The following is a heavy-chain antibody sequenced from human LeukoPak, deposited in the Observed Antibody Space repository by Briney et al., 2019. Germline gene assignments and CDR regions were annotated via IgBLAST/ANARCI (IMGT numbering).Heavy chain of an antibody. D-gene: IGHD5-12*01. CDR3: ARDVDANY. Sequence: GGSLRLSCIASGFSFSSYWMTWVRQAPGKGLEWLANIKQDGGEKYYVDSVKGRFTISRDNAKNSLSLQMNSLRAEGTALYYCARDVDANYWGQGTLVTVSS. J-gene: IGHJ4*02. CDR2: IKQDGGEK. V-gene: IGHV3-7*01. CDR1: GFSFSSYW.